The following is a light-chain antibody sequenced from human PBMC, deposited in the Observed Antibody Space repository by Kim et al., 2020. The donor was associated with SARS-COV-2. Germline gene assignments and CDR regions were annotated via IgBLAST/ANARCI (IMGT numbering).Light chain of an antibody. CDR1: KLGDKY. CDR2: QDS. V-gene: IGLV3-1*01. J-gene: IGLJ3*02. Sequence: SYELTQPPSVSVSPGQTASITCSGDKLGDKYACWYQQKPGQSPVLVIYQDSKRPSGIPERFSGSNSGNTATLTISGTQAMDEADYYCQAWDSSTGGAWVFGGGTQLTVL. CDR3: QAWDSSTGGAWV.